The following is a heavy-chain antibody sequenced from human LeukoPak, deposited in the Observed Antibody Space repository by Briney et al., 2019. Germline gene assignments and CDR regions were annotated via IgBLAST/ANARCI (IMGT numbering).Heavy chain of an antibody. V-gene: IGHV3-7*03. CDR3: ARIGSGWYVGH. CDR2: IKQDGGEK. J-gene: IGHJ5*02. CDR1: GFPFSSYW. D-gene: IGHD6-19*01. Sequence: GGSLRLSCVASGFPFSSYWMTWVRQAPGKGLEWVANIKQDGGEKYYVDSVTGRFTISRDSTRNSLFLQMNSLRAEDTALYYCARIGSGWYVGHWGQGTLVTVSS.